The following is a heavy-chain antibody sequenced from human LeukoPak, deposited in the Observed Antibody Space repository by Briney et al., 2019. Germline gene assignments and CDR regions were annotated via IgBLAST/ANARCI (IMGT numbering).Heavy chain of an antibody. Sequence: SETLSLTCTVSGYSISSGYYWGWIGQPPGKGLEWIGSINHSGNTYYNPSLKSRVTISVDTSKNQFSLNLSSVTAADTAVYYCARDRPTGNFDYWGQGTLVTVSS. CDR1: GYSISSGYY. J-gene: IGHJ4*02. D-gene: IGHD2-8*02. CDR3: ARDRPTGNFDY. CDR2: INHSGNT. V-gene: IGHV4-38-2*02.